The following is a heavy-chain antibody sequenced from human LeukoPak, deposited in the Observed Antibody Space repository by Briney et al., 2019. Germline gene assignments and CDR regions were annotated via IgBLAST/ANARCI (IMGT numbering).Heavy chain of an antibody. CDR1: GYTLTGLS. J-gene: IGHJ4*02. CDR3: ATATKTYDSSGYFFDY. V-gene: IGHV1-24*01. Sequence: ASVKVSCKVSGYTLTGLSMHWVRQAPGKGLEWMGGFDPEDGETIYAQKFQGRVTMTEDTSTDTAYMELSSLRSEDTAVYYCATATKTYDSSGYFFDYWGQGTLVTVSS. CDR2: FDPEDGET. D-gene: IGHD3-22*01.